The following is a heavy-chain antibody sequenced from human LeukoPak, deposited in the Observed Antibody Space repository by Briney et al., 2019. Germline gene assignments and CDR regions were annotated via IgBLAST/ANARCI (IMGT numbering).Heavy chain of an antibody. CDR3: AKAPYGDYTLDFDY. Sequence: PGGSLRLSXAASGFIFSGHGMHWVRQAPGKGLEWVAFIRYDGSDKYYADSVKGRFTISRDNSKNALYLQMNSLRADDTAVYYCAKAPYGDYTLDFDYWGQGTLVTVSS. CDR2: IRYDGSDK. D-gene: IGHD4-17*01. V-gene: IGHV3-30*02. J-gene: IGHJ4*02. CDR1: GFIFSGHG.